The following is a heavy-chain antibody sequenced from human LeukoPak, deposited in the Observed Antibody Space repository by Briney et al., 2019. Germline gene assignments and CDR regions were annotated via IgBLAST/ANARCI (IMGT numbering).Heavy chain of an antibody. CDR1: GFTFSSYA. D-gene: IGHD4-23*01. CDR2: ISGSGGST. J-gene: IGHJ4*02. Sequence: GGSLRLSCAASGFTFSSYAMSWVRQAPGKGLEWVSAISGSGGSTYYADSVKGRFTISRDNSKNTLYLQMNSLRAEDTAVYYCAKDPTVVTWVYYFDYWGQGTLVTVSS. V-gene: IGHV3-23*01. CDR3: AKDPTVVTWVYYFDY.